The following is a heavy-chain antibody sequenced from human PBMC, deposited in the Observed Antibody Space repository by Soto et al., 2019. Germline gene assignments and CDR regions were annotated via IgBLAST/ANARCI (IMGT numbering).Heavy chain of an antibody. Sequence: EVQLVESGGGLVQPGGSRRLSCAASGFTFSDYWMHWFRQPPGKGLVWVSRIRGDGSSTSHADSVQGPLTISRDNAKDTMYLQMTSLPVEDTAIYHCARVVVAAPRSWYFDLWGRGTLVTVSS. V-gene: IGHV3-74*01. CDR1: GFTFSDYW. D-gene: IGHD2-15*01. J-gene: IGHJ2*01. CDR3: ARVVVAAPRSWYFDL. CDR2: IRGDGSST.